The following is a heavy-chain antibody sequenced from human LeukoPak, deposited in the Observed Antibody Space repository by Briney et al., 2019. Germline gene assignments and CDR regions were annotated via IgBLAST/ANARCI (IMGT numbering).Heavy chain of an antibody. V-gene: IGHV3-23*01. D-gene: IGHD6-19*01. J-gene: IGHJ4*01. Sequence: GGSLRLSCTVSGFSVSTSGMSWVRQAQGKGLQTISAISVEGESAYYADSVKGRFTISRDNSKNTLYLQMNSLRVEDTAVYFCAAGLGHGWYPPWGQGSLVSVSS. CDR3: AAGLGHGWYPP. CDR2: ISVEGESA. CDR1: GFSVSTSG.